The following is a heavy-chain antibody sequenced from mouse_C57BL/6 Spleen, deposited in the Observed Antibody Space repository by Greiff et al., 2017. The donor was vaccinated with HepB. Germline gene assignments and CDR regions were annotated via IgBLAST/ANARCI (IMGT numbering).Heavy chain of an antibody. CDR1: GFNIKNTY. CDR2: IDPANGNT. Sequence: EVQLQQSVAELVRPGASVKLSCTASGFNIKNTYMHWVKQRPEQGLEWIGRIDPANGNTKYAPKFQGKATITADTSSNTAYLQLSSLTSEDTAIYCCAMTDDYDDGGTVYWYFDVWGTGTTVTVSS. D-gene: IGHD2-4*01. J-gene: IGHJ1*03. CDR3: AMTDDYDDGGTVYWYFDV. V-gene: IGHV14-3*01.